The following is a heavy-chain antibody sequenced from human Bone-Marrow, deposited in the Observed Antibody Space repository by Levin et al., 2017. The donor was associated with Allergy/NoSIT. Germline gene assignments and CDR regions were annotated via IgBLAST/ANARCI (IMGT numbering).Heavy chain of an antibody. CDR2: VYYSGST. J-gene: IGHJ4*01. CDR3: ASHRCNSAACSALLFDS. V-gene: IGHV4-61*08. CDR1: GASVSSDGHF. D-gene: IGHD2/OR15-2a*01. Sequence: PSETLSLTCTVSGASVSSDGHFWTWIRQFPGKGLEWIGYVYYSGSTNYNRSLKSRVTMSVDTTNSQFSLKLKSVTAADTAMYYCASHRCNSAACSALLFDSWGHGTLVTVSS.